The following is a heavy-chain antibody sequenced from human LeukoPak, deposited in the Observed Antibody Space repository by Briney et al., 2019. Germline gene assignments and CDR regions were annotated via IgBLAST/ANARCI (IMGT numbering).Heavy chain of an antibody. D-gene: IGHD2-2*01. J-gene: IGHJ5*02. V-gene: IGHV4-34*01. CDR3: ARWGTYASTSNWFDP. CDR1: GGSFSGYY. Sequence: SETLSLTCAVYGGSFSGYYWSWIRQPPGKGLEWIGSIYHSGSTYYNPSLKSRVTISVDTSKNQFSLRLSSVTAADTAVYYCARWGTYASTSNWFDPWGQGTLVTVSS. CDR2: IYHSGST.